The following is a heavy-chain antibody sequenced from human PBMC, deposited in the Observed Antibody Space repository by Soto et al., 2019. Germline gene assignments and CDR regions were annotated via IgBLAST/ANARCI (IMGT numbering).Heavy chain of an antibody. D-gene: IGHD2-15*01. CDR1: GYTFINFV. CDR2: INPSGGAT. Sequence: ASVKVSCKASGYTFINFVIHWVRQAPGQGLEWVGIINPSGGATTYPQKFQGRVTMTRDTSTSTVYMEVSSLRFDDTAVYYCARSHCSVGSCYLGAFDIWGQGTMVTVSS. CDR3: ARSHCSVGSCYLGAFDI. J-gene: IGHJ3*02. V-gene: IGHV1-46*01.